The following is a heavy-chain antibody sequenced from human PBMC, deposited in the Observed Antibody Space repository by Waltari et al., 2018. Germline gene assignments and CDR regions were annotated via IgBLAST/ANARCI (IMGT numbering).Heavy chain of an antibody. CDR2: IKSEGDGGTT. CDR3: ATDYGDFLGV. CDR1: GFTFTTAW. D-gene: IGHD3-10*01. J-gene: IGHJ6*02. V-gene: IGHV3-15*01. Sequence: EVQLVESGGGLVKPGGSLRLSCVVSGFTFTTAWKSWVRQGQGKGVEGVGRIKSEGDGGTTDYATPLKGRISLSRDDSKNTVYLQMNTLKAEDTGVYFCATDYGDFLGVWGPGTTVTV.